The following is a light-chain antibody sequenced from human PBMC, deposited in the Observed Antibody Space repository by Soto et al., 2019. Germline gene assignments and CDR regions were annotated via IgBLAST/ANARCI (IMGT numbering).Light chain of an antibody. V-gene: IGKV1-39*01. CDR1: QRITTY. Sequence: IHMTQSPSSLSASVGDRVTITCRASQRITTYLNWYQQKPGKAPKLLISTAATLQGGVPSRFSGSGSGTDFTLTITTLQPEDFATYFCKQSYSTPYTFGQGTKLETK. J-gene: IGKJ2*01. CDR3: KQSYSTPYT. CDR2: TAA.